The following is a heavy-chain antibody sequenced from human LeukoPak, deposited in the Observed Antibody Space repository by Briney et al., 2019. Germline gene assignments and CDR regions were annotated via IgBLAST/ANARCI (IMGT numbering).Heavy chain of an antibody. CDR2: ISGSGGST. V-gene: IGHV3-23*01. CDR1: GFTFSSYA. CDR3: AKGSGIAVAGIGGSYFDY. Sequence: GGSLRLSCAASGFTFSSYAMSWVRQAPGKGLEWVSAISGSGGSTYYADSVKGRFTISRDNSKNTQYLQMNSLRAEDTAVYYCAKGSGIAVAGIGGSYFDYWGQGTLVTVSS. D-gene: IGHD6-19*01. J-gene: IGHJ4*02.